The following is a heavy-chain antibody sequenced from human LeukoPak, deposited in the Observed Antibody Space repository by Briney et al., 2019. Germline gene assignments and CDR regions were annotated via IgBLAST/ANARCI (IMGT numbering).Heavy chain of an antibody. V-gene: IGHV3-30*18. Sequence: GRSLRLSCAASGFTFSSYGMHWVRQAPGKGLEWVAVISYDGSNKYYADSVKGRFTISRDNSKNTLYLQMNSLRAEDTAVYYCAKAPYSSSWGSNWFDPWGQGTLVTVSS. CDR2: ISYDGSNK. CDR3: AKAPYSSSWGSNWFDP. CDR1: GFTFSSYG. J-gene: IGHJ5*02. D-gene: IGHD6-13*01.